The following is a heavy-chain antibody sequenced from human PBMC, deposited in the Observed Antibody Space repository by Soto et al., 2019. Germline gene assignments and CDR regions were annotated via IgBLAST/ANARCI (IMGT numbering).Heavy chain of an antibody. CDR3: SRDYGYSTSTTGRDY. J-gene: IGHJ4*01. D-gene: IGHD2-2*01. CDR2: IFHSGST. Sequence: PSETLSLTCAVSGYSLSSGYYWGWIRQPPGKGLEWIGSIFHSGSTYYNPSLKSRVTISVDTSKNQFSLKLSSVTAADPAVYFCSRDYGYSTSTTGRDYWGQGTLVTVSS. CDR1: GYSLSSGYY. V-gene: IGHV4-38-2*02.